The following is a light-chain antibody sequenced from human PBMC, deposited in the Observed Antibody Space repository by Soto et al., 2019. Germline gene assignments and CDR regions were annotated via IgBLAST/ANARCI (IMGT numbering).Light chain of an antibody. V-gene: IGLV2-14*01. CDR2: DVS. CDR3: SSYTRTTTLV. Sequence: QSALTQPASVSGSPGQSITISCTGTSSDVGGYNYVSWYQQHSGKAPQLMIYDVSNRPSGVSDRFSGSKSGNTASLTISGLQAEDEADYYCSSYTRTTTLVFGGGTKVTVL. J-gene: IGLJ2*01. CDR1: SSDVGGYNY.